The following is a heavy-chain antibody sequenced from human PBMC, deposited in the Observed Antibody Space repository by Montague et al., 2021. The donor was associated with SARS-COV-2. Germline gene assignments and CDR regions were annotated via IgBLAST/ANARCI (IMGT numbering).Heavy chain of an antibody. CDR2: IYYSGST. D-gene: IGHD3-10*01. CDR1: GGSISSSNYY. Sequence: SETLSLTCTVSGGSISSSNYYWGWIRQPPGKGLEWIGNIYYSGSTYYNPSLKSRVTISIDTSKNQFSLQLSPVTAADTAVYYCARDDIVLQGVTKGMDVWGQGTTVTVSS. J-gene: IGHJ6*02. CDR3: ARDDIVLQGVTKGMDV. V-gene: IGHV4-39*07.